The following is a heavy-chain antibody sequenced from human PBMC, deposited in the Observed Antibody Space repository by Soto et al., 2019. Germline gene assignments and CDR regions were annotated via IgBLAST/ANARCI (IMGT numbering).Heavy chain of an antibody. V-gene: IGHV4-39*01. CDR1: GRTFNINADF. CDR3: VKRSLLMAPT. CDR2: INNGGNT. Sequence: SETLSLTCTVSGRTFNINADFWYLAWIRQPPGKGLEWIESINNGGNTHYKAPLKSRGIRCADTSKNQFSLSRKSVTAADTAVYYCVKRSLLMAPTWGQGIQVTVSS. D-gene: IGHD1-26*01. J-gene: IGHJ4*02.